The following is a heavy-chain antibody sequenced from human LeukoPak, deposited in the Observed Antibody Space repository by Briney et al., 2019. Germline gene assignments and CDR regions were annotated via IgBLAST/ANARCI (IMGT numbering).Heavy chain of an antibody. CDR2: IRYDGTNE. CDR1: GFTFSSYG. V-gene: IGHV3-30*02. J-gene: IGHJ4*02. Sequence: GGSLRLSCAASGFTFSSYGMHWVRQAPGKGLEWVTFIRYDGTNEYYADSVRGRFTISRDNSKNTLYLQMNSLRPEDTAVYYCARVEAVYYYGSAGPYSPYWGQGTLVTVSS. D-gene: IGHD3-10*01. CDR3: ARVEAVYYYGSAGPYSPY.